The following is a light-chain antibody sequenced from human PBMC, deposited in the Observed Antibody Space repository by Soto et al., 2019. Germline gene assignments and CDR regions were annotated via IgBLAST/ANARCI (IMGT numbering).Light chain of an antibody. J-gene: IGKJ3*01. CDR3: QQYNGYSIFT. Sequence: DIQMTQSPSTLSASVGDRVTITCRASQSISRWLAWYQQKPGTAPQLRIYEATSLHSGVPSRFSGSGSGTEFTLTISSLQPDDFATYYCQQYNGYSIFTFGPGTKVYIK. CDR2: EAT. V-gene: IGKV1-5*01. CDR1: QSISRW.